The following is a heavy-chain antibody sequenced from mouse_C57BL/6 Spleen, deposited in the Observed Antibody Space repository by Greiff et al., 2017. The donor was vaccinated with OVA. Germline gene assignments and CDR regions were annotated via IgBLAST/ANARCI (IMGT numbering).Heavy chain of an antibody. CDR1: GFTFSDYG. CDR3: ARPRDPAWFAY. V-gene: IGHV5-17*01. J-gene: IGHJ3*01. CDR2: ISSGSSTI. Sequence: EVKVEESGGGLVKPGGSLKLSCAASGFTFSDYGMHWVRQAPEKGLEWVAYISSGSSTIYYADTVKGRFTISRDNAKNTLFLQMTSLRSEDTAMYYCARPRDPAWFAYWGQGTLVTVSA.